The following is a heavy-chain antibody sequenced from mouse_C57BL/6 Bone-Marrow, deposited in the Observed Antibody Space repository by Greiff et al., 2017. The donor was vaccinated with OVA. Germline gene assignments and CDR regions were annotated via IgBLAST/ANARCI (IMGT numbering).Heavy chain of an antibody. V-gene: IGHV1-47*01. Sequence: QVQLQQPGAELVKPGASVKMSCKASGYTFTTYPIEWMKQNHGKSLEWIGNFHPYNDDTKYNEKFKGKATLTVEKSSSTVYLELSRLSSDDSAVYYCARGKDYYGIFDYWGQGTTLTVSS. D-gene: IGHD2-1*01. J-gene: IGHJ2*01. CDR1: GYTFTTYP. CDR3: ARGKDYYGIFDY. CDR2: FHPYNDDT.